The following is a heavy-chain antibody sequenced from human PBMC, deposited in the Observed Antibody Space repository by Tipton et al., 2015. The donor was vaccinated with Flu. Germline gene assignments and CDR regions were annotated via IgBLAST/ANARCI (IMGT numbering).Heavy chain of an antibody. V-gene: IGHV4-38-2*02. J-gene: IGHJ4*02. CDR2: IYQSGTT. CDR1: GHSISSGYY. CDR3: ASHSYSRGRAGH. Sequence: TLSLTCTVSGHSISSGYYWGWIRQPPGKGLEWIGSIYQSGTTYYNPSLKSRVTISVDTSKNQFSLKLSSVTAADTAVFYCASHSYSRGRAGHWGQGTLVTVSS. D-gene: IGHD4-11*01.